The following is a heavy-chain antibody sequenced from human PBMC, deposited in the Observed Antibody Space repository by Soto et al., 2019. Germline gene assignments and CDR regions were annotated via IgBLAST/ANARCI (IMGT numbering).Heavy chain of an antibody. CDR1: RDSVVNYW. CDR2: IDPSDTET. Sequence: GEPLKISCMGSRDSVVNYWSRWVRQIRGKGLERMGGIDPSDTETNYSPSFQGHVTISADKSISTAYLQWSRLKASDTAMHYLAFPNNTRAIDIDLRAQRTTVPVSS. J-gene: IGHJ6*02. D-gene: IGHD3-9*01. CDR3: AFPNNTRAIDIDL. V-gene: IGHV5-10-1*01.